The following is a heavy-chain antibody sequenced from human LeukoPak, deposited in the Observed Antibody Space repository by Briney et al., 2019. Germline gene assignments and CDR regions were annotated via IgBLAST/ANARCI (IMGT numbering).Heavy chain of an antibody. D-gene: IGHD3-22*01. CDR3: ARVGSHYDNSGYPY. CDR1: GFTFSSYS. J-gene: IGHJ4*02. V-gene: IGHV3-53*01. Sequence: GGSLRLSCAASGFTFSSYSMNWVRQAPGKGLEWVSVIYSGGSTYYADSVKGRFTISRDDSKNTLYLQINSLRAEDTAVYYCARVGSHYDNSGYPYWGQGTLITVSS. CDR2: IYSGGST.